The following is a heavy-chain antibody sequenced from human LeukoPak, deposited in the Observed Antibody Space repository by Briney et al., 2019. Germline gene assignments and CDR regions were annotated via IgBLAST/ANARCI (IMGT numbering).Heavy chain of an antibody. Sequence: PGGSLRLSCAASGFTFRNHWMHWVRQTPGKGLGWVSRISSDGSSTTYADSVKGRFTISRGNAKNTLYLQMNNLRAEDTAMYYCARDQRVTGRPDIDYWGQGTLVIVSS. CDR1: GFTFRNHW. V-gene: IGHV3-74*03. CDR2: ISSDGSST. J-gene: IGHJ4*02. CDR3: ARDQRVTGRPDIDY. D-gene: IGHD6-6*01.